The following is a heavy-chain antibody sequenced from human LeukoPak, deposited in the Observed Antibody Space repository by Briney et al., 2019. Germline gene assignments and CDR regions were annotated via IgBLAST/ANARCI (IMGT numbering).Heavy chain of an antibody. Sequence: SETLSLTCTVSGGSFSGYYWSWIRQPPGKGLEWIGEINHSGSTNYNPSLKSRVTISVDTSKNQFSLKLSSVTAADTAVYYCARGSGSYYGVAYWGQGTLVTVSS. CDR3: ARGSGSYYGVAY. D-gene: IGHD1-26*01. J-gene: IGHJ4*02. CDR1: GGSFSGYY. CDR2: INHSGST. V-gene: IGHV4-34*01.